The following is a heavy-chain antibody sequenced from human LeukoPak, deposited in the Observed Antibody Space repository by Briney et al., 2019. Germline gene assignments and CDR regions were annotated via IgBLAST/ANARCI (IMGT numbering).Heavy chain of an antibody. CDR3: AKRSGYCSLISCSHLFDS. V-gene: IGHV3-23*01. CDR2: TSGSGDIT. Sequence: GTSLRLSCVASGFTFRSHAMSWVSQAPGKGLEWVSSTSGSGDITDYADSVKGRFTISRDNSKNTLHLQMTSRRAEDTAVYYCAKRSGYCSLISCSHLFDSWGQGTLVTVSS. J-gene: IGHJ4*02. CDR1: GFTFRSHA. D-gene: IGHD2-2*01.